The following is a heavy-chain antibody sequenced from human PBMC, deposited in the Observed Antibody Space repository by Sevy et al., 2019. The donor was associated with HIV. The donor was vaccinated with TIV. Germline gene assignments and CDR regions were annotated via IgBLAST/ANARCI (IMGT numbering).Heavy chain of an antibody. Sequence: SETLSLTCTVSGGSISSYYWSWIRQPPGKGLEWIGYIYYSGNTNYNPSLKSRVTISVDTSKNQFSLKLSSVTAADTAVYYCARARFASRGWFDPWGQGTLVTVSS. CDR1: GGSISSYY. CDR2: IYYSGNT. V-gene: IGHV4-59*13. J-gene: IGHJ5*02. CDR3: ARARFASRGWFDP. D-gene: IGHD3-10*01.